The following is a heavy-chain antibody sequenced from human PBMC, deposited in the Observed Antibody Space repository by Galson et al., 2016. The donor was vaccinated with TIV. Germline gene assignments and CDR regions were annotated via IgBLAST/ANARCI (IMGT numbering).Heavy chain of an antibody. CDR1: GFTFNYYT. D-gene: IGHD3-22*01. J-gene: IGHJ1*01. V-gene: IGHV3-48*04. CDR3: ARDGGHYSAFQY. Sequence: SLRLSCAASGFTFNYYTMHWVRQAPGKGLEWVSCISTSSGTIHYADSVKGRFTISRDNAMNSLYLQMNGLRAEDTAVYYCARDGGHYSAFQYWGQGTLVTVSS. CDR2: ISTSSGTI.